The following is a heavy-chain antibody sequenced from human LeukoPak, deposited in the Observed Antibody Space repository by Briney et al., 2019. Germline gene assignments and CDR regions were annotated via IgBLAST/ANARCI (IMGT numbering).Heavy chain of an antibody. D-gene: IGHD4/OR15-4a*01. CDR2: IIPIFGTT. CDR1: GGSISSYT. Sequence: SVKVSCKASGGSISSYTITWVRQAPGRGLGWMGRIIPIFGTTSYAQDFQDRVTITADISSNTAYMEVNSLTSDDTAVYFCAKQGGARQDYYMDVWGNGTTVTVSS. J-gene: IGHJ6*03. V-gene: IGHV1-69*08. CDR3: AKQGGARQDYYMDV.